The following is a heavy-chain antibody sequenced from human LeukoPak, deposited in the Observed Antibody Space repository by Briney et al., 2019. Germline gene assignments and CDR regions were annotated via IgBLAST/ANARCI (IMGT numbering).Heavy chain of an antibody. V-gene: IGHV1-2*02. CDR1: GYTFTSYA. J-gene: IGHJ6*03. CDR3: AREGGSTVKDYYYMDV. CDR2: INPNSGGT. D-gene: IGHD4-17*01. Sequence: GASVTVSCKASGYTFTSYAITWVRQAPGQGLEWMGWINPNSGGTNYAQKFQGRVTMTRDTSISTAYMELSRLRSDDTAVYYCAREGGSTVKDYYYMDVWGKGTTVTISS.